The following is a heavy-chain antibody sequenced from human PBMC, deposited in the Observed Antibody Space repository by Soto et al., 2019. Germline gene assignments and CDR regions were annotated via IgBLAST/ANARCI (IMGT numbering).Heavy chain of an antibody. CDR2: IVVGLGNT. CDR3: AAGATIDDFDI. Sequence: SVKVSCKATGNTFTDYYMHWVRQAPGQGFEWIGWIVVGLGNTNYAQKFQERVTLTRDMSTSTAYMELTSLRSEDTAVYYCAAGATIDDFDIWGQGTMVTVSS. D-gene: IGHD1-26*01. CDR1: GNTFTDYY. J-gene: IGHJ3*02. V-gene: IGHV1-58*02.